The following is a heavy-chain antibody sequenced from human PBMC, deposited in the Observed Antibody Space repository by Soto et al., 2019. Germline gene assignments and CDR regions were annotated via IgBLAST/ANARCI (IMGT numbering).Heavy chain of an antibody. CDR1: GYTFTSYY. D-gene: IGHD1-26*01. J-gene: IGHJ4*02. CDR2: ISAYNGNT. Sequence: GASVKVSCKASGYTFTSYYMHWVRQAPGQGLEWMGWISAYNGNTNYAQKLQGRVTMTTDTSTSTAYMELRSLRSDDTAVYYCAREEKRGSFDYWGQGTLVTVSS. CDR3: AREEKRGSFDY. V-gene: IGHV1-18*04.